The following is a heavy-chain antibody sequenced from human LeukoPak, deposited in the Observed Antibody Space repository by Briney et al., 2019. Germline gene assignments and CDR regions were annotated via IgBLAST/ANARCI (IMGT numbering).Heavy chain of an antibody. V-gene: IGHV4-39*07. Sequence: PSETLSLTCTVSGGSISSSSYYWGWIRQPPGKGLEWIGSIYYSGSTYYNPSLKSRVTISVDTSKNQFSLKLSSVTAADTAVYYCARVCGSSSPEPVFWGQGTLVTVSS. D-gene: IGHD2-15*01. J-gene: IGHJ4*02. CDR1: GGSISSSSYY. CDR2: IYYSGST. CDR3: ARVCGSSSPEPVF.